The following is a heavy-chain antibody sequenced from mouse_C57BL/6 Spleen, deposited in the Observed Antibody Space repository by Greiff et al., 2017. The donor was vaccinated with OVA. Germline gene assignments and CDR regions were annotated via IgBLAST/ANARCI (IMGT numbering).Heavy chain of an antibody. CDR2: IYPGDGDT. D-gene: IGHD4-1*01. V-gene: IGHV1-82*01. J-gene: IGHJ4*01. CDR3: ARSQLTGSMDY. CDR1: GYAFSSSW. Sequence: QVQLQQSGPELVKPGASVKISCKASGYAFSSSWMNWVKQRPGKGLEWIGRIYPGDGDTNYNGKFTGKATLTADKSSSTAYLHLSSLTSDDSAVYFCARSQLTGSMDYWGQGTSVTVSS.